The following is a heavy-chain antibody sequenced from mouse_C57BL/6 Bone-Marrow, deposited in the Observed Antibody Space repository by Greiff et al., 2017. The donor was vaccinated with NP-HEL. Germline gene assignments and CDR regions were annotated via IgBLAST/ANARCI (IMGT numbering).Heavy chain of an antibody. Sequence: QVQLKQPGAELVRPGTSVKLSCKASGYTFTSYWMHWVKQRPGQGLEWIGVIDPSDSYTNYNQKFKGKATLTVDTSSSTAYMQLSSLTSEDSAVYYCASEGRSTMVTSWFAYWGQGTLVTVSA. D-gene: IGHD2-2*01. CDR1: GYTFTSYW. V-gene: IGHV1-59*01. J-gene: IGHJ3*01. CDR3: ASEGRSTMVTSWFAY. CDR2: IDPSDSYT.